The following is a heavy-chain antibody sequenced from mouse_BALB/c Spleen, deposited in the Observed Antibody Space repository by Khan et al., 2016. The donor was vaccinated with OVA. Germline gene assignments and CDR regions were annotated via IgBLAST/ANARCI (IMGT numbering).Heavy chain of an antibody. D-gene: IGHD1-1*01. Sequence: QIQLVQSGPQLKKPGETVKISCRASGYIFTDYAMHWVRQAPGKVLRWMGWINTETGEATYADDFKGRFAFSLETSATTAYLQINNLKNEDTATYVCAGRCIYWGQGTLVTVSA. CDR3: AGRCIY. CDR1: GYIFTDYA. CDR2: INTETGEA. V-gene: IGHV9-2-1*01. J-gene: IGHJ3*01.